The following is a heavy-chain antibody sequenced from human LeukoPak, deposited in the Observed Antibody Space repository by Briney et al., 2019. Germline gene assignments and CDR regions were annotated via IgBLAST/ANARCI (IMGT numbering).Heavy chain of an antibody. Sequence: GGSLRLSCAASGFTFSSYWMHWVRHAPGEGLVWVSRINTDGSSTAYADSVKGRFTISRDNAKNTLYLQMNSLRAEDTAVYYCARDFLTGFDSWGQGTLVTVSS. J-gene: IGHJ5*01. V-gene: IGHV3-74*03. CDR1: GFTFSSYW. D-gene: IGHD3-9*01. CDR2: INTDGSST. CDR3: ARDFLTGFDS.